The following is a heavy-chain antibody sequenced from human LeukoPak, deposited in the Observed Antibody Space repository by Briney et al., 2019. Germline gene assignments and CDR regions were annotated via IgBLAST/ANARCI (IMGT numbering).Heavy chain of an antibody. CDR1: GGSISSYY. J-gene: IGHJ6*02. V-gene: IGHV4-59*12. CDR3: AREPDDRADYYGMDV. Sequence: SETLSLTCTVSGGSISSYYWSWIRQPPGKGLEWIGYIYYSGSTNYNPSLKSRVTMSVDTSKNQFSLKLSSVTAADTAVYYCAREPDDRADYYGMDVWGQGTTVTVSS. CDR2: IYYSGST.